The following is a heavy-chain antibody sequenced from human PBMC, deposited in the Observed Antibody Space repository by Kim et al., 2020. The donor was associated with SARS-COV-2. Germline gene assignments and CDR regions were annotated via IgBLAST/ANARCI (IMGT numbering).Heavy chain of an antibody. J-gene: IGHJ3*02. Sequence: SETLSLTCAVSGASVSSGSYYWSWIRQSPGNRPVWIGDIYYTGSTMYYPSLKSRVTISLDTSKNQISLKMSFVTAADTAVYFCAGGEVGHDAFDIWGQG. D-gene: IGHD3-16*01. V-gene: IGHV4-61*01. CDR3: AGGEVGHDAFDI. CDR2: IYYTGST. CDR1: GASVSSGSYY.